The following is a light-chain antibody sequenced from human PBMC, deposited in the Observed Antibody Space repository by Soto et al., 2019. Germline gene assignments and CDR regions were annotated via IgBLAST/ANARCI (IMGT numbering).Light chain of an antibody. Sequence: QSVLTQPPSVSGAPGQRVTISCTGSSSNIGAGYDVHWYQQLPGTAPKLHIYGNSNRPSGVPDRFSGSKSGTSASLAITGLQAEDEADYYCQSYDSSLSGLHVVFGGGTKLTVL. V-gene: IGLV1-40*01. CDR3: QSYDSSLSGLHVV. CDR2: GNS. J-gene: IGLJ2*01. CDR1: SSNIGAGYD.